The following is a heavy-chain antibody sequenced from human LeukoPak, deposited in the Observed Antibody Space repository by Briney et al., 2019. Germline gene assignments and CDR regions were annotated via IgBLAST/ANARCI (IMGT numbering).Heavy chain of an antibody. V-gene: IGHV3-48*02. D-gene: IGHD3-3*02. J-gene: IGHJ4*02. Sequence: VRPGGSLRLSCAASGFTFSSYNMNWVRQTPGKGLEWVSYISSSSSPIYYADSVRGRFTISRDNAKNSLYLQMNSLRDEDTAVYYCARDISSDYNYWGQGTLVTVPS. CDR1: GFTFSSYN. CDR3: ARDISSDYNY. CDR2: ISSSSSPI.